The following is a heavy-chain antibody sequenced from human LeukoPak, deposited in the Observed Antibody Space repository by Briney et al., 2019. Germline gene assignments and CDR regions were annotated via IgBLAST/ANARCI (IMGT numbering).Heavy chain of an antibody. CDR2: IKSKTVGETT. V-gene: IGHV3-15*07. D-gene: IGHD2-15*01. J-gene: IGHJ4*02. Sequence: GGSLRLSCAASGFTFSNAWMNWVRQAPGKGLEWVGRIKSKTVGETTDYAAPVKGRFTISRDDSRNTLYLQMNSLKTEDTAVYYCTTLKGRMVGFTDYWGQGTLVTVSS. CDR1: GFTFSNAW. CDR3: TTLKGRMVGFTDY.